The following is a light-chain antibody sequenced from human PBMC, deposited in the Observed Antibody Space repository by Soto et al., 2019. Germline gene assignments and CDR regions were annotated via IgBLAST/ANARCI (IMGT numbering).Light chain of an antibody. Sequence: SYELTQPLSVSVALGQTARITCGGTNVGSKKVHWYQQKPGQAPVLVIYRDSNRPSGIPERVSGSNTGNTATLTISRAQAGYEADYYCQVWDSSTAGVFGGGTKLTVL. CDR3: QVWDSSTAGV. V-gene: IGLV3-9*01. J-gene: IGLJ3*02. CDR2: RDS. CDR1: NVGSKK.